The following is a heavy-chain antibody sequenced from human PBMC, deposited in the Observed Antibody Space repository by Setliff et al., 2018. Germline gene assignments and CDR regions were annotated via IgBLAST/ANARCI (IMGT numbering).Heavy chain of an antibody. D-gene: IGHD3-22*01. J-gene: IGHJ6*03. CDR1: GAAISTYY. V-gene: IGHV4-59*08. Sequence: SETLSLTCAVSGAAISTYYWSWLRQPPGKGLEWIGYVSYGGSTKYNPSLESRVPISLDAPKNQFSLKLTSVTAADTAVYYCARTGTTYYYSCMDVWGKGTTVTVSS. CDR3: ARTGTTYYYSCMDV. CDR2: VSYGGST.